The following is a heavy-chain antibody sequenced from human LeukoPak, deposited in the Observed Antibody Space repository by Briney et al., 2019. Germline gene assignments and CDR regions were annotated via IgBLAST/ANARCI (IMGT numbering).Heavy chain of an antibody. CDR2: ISYDGSNK. CDR3: ARDYYDSSGYYYDTDY. J-gene: IGHJ4*02. V-gene: IGHV3-30-3*01. D-gene: IGHD3-22*01. CDR1: GFTFSSYA. Sequence: GGSLRLSCAASGFTFSSYAMHWVRQAPGKGLEWVAVISYDGSNKYYADSVKGRFTISRDNSKNTLYLQMNSLRAEDTAVYYCARDYYDSSGYYYDTDYWGQGTLVTVSS.